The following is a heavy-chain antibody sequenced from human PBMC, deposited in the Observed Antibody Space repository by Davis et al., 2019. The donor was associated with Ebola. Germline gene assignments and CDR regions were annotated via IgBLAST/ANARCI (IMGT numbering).Heavy chain of an antibody. J-gene: IGHJ4*02. D-gene: IGHD4-23*01. Sequence: GESLKISCVASGFTFSNHWMNWVRQAPGKGLEWVSYISSSSSTIYYADSVKGRFTISRDNAKNSLYLQMNSLRDEDTAVYYCARDSTTVVSQKQFDYWGQGTLVTVSS. CDR3: ARDSTTVVSQKQFDY. V-gene: IGHV3-48*02. CDR2: ISSSSSTI. CDR1: GFTFSNHW.